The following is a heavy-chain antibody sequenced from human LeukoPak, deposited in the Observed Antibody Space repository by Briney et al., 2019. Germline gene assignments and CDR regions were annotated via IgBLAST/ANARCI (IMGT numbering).Heavy chain of an antibody. CDR1: GFMFSTYA. J-gene: IGHJ3*02. Sequence: GGSLRLSCAASGFMFSTYAMSWVRQAPGKGLEWVSGISDSGSNTYYADSMKGRFTISRDNAKNSLYLQMNSLRAQDTAVYYCARGEQWLTSDAIDIWGQGTMVTVSS. CDR2: ISDSGSNT. V-gene: IGHV3-23*01. CDR3: ARGEQWLTSDAIDI. D-gene: IGHD6-19*01.